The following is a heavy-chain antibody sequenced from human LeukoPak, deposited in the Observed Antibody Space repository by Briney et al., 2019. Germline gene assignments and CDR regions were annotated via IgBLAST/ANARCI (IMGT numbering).Heavy chain of an antibody. CDR2: NTSGST. J-gene: IGHJ5*02. D-gene: IGHD4-17*01. V-gene: IGHV4-61*09. Sequence: SQTLSLTCTVSGGSINSGTSFWSWIRQPAEKGLEWVGHNTSGSTDYNPSLKSRVSISRDTSTNQFSLRVSSVTATHTAVYYCARVSVKRDYGDWDVERVNWFDPWGQGTLVTVSS. CDR1: GGSINSGTSF. CDR3: ARVSVKRDYGDWDVERVNWFDP.